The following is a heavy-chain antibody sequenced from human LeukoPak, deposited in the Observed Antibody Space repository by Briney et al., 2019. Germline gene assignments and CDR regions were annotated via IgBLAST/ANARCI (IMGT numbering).Heavy chain of an antibody. D-gene: IGHD4-17*01. V-gene: IGHV3-11*04. CDR1: GFTVSDYY. J-gene: IGHJ3*02. CDR2: ISSSSSTI. CDR3: AREGYGDYADAFDI. Sequence: GGSLRLSCAASGFTVSDYYMSWIRQAPGEGLGWVSYISSSSSTIYYADSVKGRFTISRDNAKNSLYLQMSSLRDDDTAVYYCAREGYGDYADAFDIWGQGTMVTVSS.